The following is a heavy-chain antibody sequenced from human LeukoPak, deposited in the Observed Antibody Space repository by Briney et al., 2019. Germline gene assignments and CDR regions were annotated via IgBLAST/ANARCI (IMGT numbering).Heavy chain of an antibody. CDR2: ISYDGSNK. CDR1: RFTFSSYA. CDR3: ARSGYDFMVRFYYFDY. J-gene: IGHJ4*02. D-gene: IGHD5-12*01. V-gene: IGHV3-30-3*01. Sequence: GGSLRLSCAASRFTFSSYAMHWVRQAPGKGLEWVAVISYDGSNKYYADSVKGRFTISRDNSKNTLYLQMNSLRAEDTAVYYCARSGYDFMVRFYYFDYWGQGTLVTVSS.